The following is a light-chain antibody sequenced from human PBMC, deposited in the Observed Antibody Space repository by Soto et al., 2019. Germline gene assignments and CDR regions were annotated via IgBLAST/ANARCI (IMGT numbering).Light chain of an antibody. CDR3: QYYNDYCWT. V-gene: IGKV1-5*03. Sequence: DIQLTQSPSTLSASVGDRVTITCRASHSISSWVAWYQQKPGKAPNLLIYTTSNLESGVPSRFSGCGSGTEFTLTNSSLQPDDFPTYEGQYYNDYCWTFGQGTEVEIK. CDR1: HSISSW. J-gene: IGKJ1*01. CDR2: TTS.